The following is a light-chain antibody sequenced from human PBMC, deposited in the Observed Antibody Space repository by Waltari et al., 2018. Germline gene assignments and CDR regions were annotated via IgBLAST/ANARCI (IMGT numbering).Light chain of an antibody. CDR3: QSADSSGTHVV. CDR2: KNS. V-gene: IGLV3-25*03. Sequence: YELTQPPSVSVSPGQTARITCSGAALQKQYAYWYQQNAGQAPVLVIYKNSDGPSGIPERFSGSSSGTTVTLTISGVQAEDEADYYFQSADSSGTHVVFGGGTKLTVL. CDR1: ALQKQY. J-gene: IGLJ2*01.